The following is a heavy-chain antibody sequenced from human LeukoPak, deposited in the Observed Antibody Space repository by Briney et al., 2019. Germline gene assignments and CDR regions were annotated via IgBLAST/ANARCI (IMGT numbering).Heavy chain of an antibody. CDR1: DDSISSGGYY. V-gene: IGHV4-30-2*01. Sequence: PSQTLSLTCTVSDDSISSGGYYWSWIRQPPGKGLEWIGFIYHGGSTYYNYNPSLKSRVTISVDRSKKQFSLKLSFVTAADTAVYFCARDGGSSRFLKYFQHWGQGTLVTVSS. J-gene: IGHJ1*01. D-gene: IGHD6-6*01. CDR2: IYHGGST. CDR3: ARDGGSSRFLKYFQH.